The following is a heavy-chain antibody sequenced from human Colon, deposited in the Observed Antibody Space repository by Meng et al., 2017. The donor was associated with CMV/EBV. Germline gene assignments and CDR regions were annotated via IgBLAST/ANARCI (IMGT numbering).Heavy chain of an antibody. D-gene: IGHD6-13*01. CDR1: VCSISSSSYY. V-gene: IGHV4-39*07. Sequence: QLQQVGPGLVKPSETLSLTCTVSVCSISSSSYYWGWIRQPPGKGLEWIGSIYYSGSTYYNPSLKSRVTISVDTSKNQFSLKLSSVTAADTAVYYCARAAAAGEYYFDYWGQGTLVTVSS. CDR2: IYYSGST. J-gene: IGHJ4*02. CDR3: ARAAAAGEYYFDY.